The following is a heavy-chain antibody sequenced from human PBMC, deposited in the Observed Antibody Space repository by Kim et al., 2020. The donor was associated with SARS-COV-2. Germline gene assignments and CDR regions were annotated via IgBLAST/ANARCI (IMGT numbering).Heavy chain of an antibody. D-gene: IGHD6-19*01. CDR1: GGSFSGYY. CDR3: ARVSSGWSPRSPGRGRFDY. V-gene: IGHV4-34*01. Sequence: SETLSLTCAVYGGSFSGYYWSWIRQPPGKGLEWIGEINHSGSTNYNPSLKSRVTISVDTSKNQFSLKLSSVTAADTAVYYCARVSSGWSPRSPGRGRFDYWGQGTLVTVSS. J-gene: IGHJ4*02. CDR2: INHSGST.